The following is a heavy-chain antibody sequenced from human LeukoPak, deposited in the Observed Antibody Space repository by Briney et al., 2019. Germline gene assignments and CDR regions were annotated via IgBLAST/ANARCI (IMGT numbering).Heavy chain of an antibody. CDR3: ARDRDGDYRRWYFDL. Sequence: PSETLSLTCTVSGGTIGSYYWSWIRQPAGKGLEWIGRIYTSGSTNYNPSLRSRVTMSVDTSKNQFSLKLSSVTAADTAVYYCARDRDGDYRRWYFDLWGRGTLVTVSS. V-gene: IGHV4-4*07. CDR1: GGTIGSYY. CDR2: IYTSGST. J-gene: IGHJ2*01. D-gene: IGHD4-17*01.